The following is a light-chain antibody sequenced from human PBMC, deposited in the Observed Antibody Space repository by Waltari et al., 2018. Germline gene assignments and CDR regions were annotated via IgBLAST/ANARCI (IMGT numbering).Light chain of an antibody. CDR3: QKYGSLPAT. Sequence: SCRASQRVGRTLAWYQQKPCQAPRLLIYDASSRATGIADRFSGSGSGTDFSLTISRLGPEDFSVYYCQKYGSLPATFGQGTKVEIK. V-gene: IGKV3-20*01. J-gene: IGKJ1*01. CDR2: DAS. CDR1: QRVGRT.